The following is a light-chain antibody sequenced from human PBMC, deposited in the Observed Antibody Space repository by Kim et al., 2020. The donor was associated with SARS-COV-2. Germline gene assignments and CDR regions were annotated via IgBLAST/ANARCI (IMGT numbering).Light chain of an antibody. CDR3: KSYTASSSTPYV. Sequence: SITISCTGTSSDVGAYNFVSWYQQHPGEAPKLLIYAVTDRPSGVSARFSGSKSGNTASLTISGLRTEDEADYYCKSYTASSSTPYVFGSGTKVTVL. V-gene: IGLV2-14*03. CDR1: SSDVGAYNF. CDR2: AVT. J-gene: IGLJ1*01.